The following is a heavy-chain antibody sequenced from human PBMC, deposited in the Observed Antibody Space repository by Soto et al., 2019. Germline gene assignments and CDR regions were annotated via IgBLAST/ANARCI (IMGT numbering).Heavy chain of an antibody. J-gene: IGHJ6*02. CDR3: ARERYQVISDGVDV. CDR2: INPQTGGT. V-gene: IGHV1-2*02. D-gene: IGHD2-2*01. Sequence: ASVKVSCKASGYTFTGYYIHWVREAPGQGLEWMGWINPQTGGTSYAQKFQGRVTLSRDTSINTAYLELSRLTFDDAAVYFCARERYQVISDGVDVWGQGTTVTVSS. CDR1: GYTFTGYY.